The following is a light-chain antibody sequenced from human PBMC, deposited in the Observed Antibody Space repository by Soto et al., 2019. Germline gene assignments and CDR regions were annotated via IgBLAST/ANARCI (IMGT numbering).Light chain of an antibody. CDR1: QSISSY. V-gene: IGKV1-39*01. CDR3: QQSYSSPFT. CDR2: AAS. Sequence: DIQMTQSPSSLSASVGDRVTITCRASQSISSYLNWYQQKPGKAPNLLIYAASSLQSGVPSKFSGSGSGTXXXXXXXSLQPEDFATYYCQQSYSSPFTFGPGTKVDIK. J-gene: IGKJ3*01.